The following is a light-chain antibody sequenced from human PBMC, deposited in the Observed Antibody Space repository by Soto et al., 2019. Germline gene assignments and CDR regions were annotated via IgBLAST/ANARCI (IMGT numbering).Light chain of an antibody. J-gene: IGLJ2*01. CDR3: QSADRSGSYRG. CDR1: ALAKQI. CDR2: KDT. Sequence: SYELTQPPSVSVSPGQTARITCSGDALAKQIAYWYQQKPGQAPVLVIYKDTERPSGNPERFYGSRPGTTVTLTISGVPAEEEFDSCCQSADRSGSYRGFAGGTQLTFL. V-gene: IGLV3-25*02.